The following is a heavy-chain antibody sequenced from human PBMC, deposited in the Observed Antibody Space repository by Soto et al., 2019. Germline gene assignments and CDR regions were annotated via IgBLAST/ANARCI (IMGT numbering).Heavy chain of an antibody. D-gene: IGHD6-13*01. J-gene: IGHJ4*02. CDR1: GYTFTSYA. CDR2: IDAGNGNT. V-gene: IGHV1-3*01. CDR3: AKDSGYSSSWYRMNYFDY. Sequence: ASVKVSCKASGYTFTSYAMHWVRQAPGQRLEWMGWIDAGNGNTKYSQKFLGRVTITRDTSASTAYMELSSLRSEDTAVYYCAKDSGYSSSWYRMNYFDYWGQGTLVTVSS.